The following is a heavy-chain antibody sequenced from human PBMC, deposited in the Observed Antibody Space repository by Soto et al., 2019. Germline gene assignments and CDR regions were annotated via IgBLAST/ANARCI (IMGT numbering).Heavy chain of an antibody. V-gene: IGHV6-1*01. J-gene: IGHJ4*02. Sequence: QVHLRQSGPGLVKPSQTLSLTCAISGGSVSSIGAAWHWIRQSPSRGLEWLGRTYYRAKWYNNSAISGEDPKTHKRNPAQNQVSLQLDSGTPGDPGFYFRARDWSPGDCLGSRGFDYWGQGALVTVSS. D-gene: IGHD3-10*02. CDR2: TYYRAKWYN. CDR3: ARDWSPGDCLGSRGFDY. CDR1: GGSVSSIGAA.